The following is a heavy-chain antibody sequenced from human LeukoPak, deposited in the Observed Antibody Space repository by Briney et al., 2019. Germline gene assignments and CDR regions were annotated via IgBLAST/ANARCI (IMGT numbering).Heavy chain of an antibody. CDR3: ARHLIGFGTDMIAPYYGMDV. V-gene: IGHV4-59*08. CDR2: IYYSGST. Sequence: SETLSLTCTVSGGSISSYYWSWIRQPPGKGLEWIGYIYYSGSTNYNPSLKSRVTISVDTSKNQFSLKLSSVTAADTAVYYCARHLIGFGTDMIAPYYGMDVWGQGTTVTVSS. D-gene: IGHD3-9*01. J-gene: IGHJ6*02. CDR1: GGSISSYY.